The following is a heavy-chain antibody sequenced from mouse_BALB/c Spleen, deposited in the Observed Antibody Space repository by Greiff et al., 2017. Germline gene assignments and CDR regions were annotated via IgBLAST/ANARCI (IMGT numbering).Heavy chain of an antibody. CDR1: GFTFSSFG. D-gene: IGHD2-1*01. CDR2: ISSGSSTI. J-gene: IGHJ3*01. V-gene: IGHV5-17*02. Sequence: EVQVVESGGGLVQPGGSRKLSCAASGFTFSSFGMHWVRQAPEKGLEWVAYISSGSSTIYYADTVKGRFTISRDNAKNNLYLQMSSLKSEDTAMYYCARAGIYYGNSWFAYWGQGTLVTVSA. CDR3: ARAGIYYGNSWFAY.